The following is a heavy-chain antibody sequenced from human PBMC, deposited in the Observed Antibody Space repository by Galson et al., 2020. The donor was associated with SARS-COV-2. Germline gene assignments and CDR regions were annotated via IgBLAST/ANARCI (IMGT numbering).Heavy chain of an antibody. D-gene: IGHD3-22*01. J-gene: IGHJ3*02. Sequence: GESLKISCTGSGYSFTSYWIGWVRQMQGKGLEWMGIIYPGDSDTRYSPSFQGQATISADKSISTAYLQWSSLKASDTAMYYCARHDYYDSSCPPREDAFDIWGQGTMVTVSS. CDR3: ARHDYYDSSCPPREDAFDI. V-gene: IGHV5-51*01. CDR1: GYSFTSYW. CDR2: IYPGDSDT.